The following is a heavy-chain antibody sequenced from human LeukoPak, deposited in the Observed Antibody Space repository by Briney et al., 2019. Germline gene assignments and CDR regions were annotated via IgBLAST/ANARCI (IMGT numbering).Heavy chain of an antibody. V-gene: IGHV3-15*01. D-gene: IGHD5-12*01. CDR2: IKSKTDGGTT. Sequence: PGGSLRLSCAASGFTFSNAWMSWVRQAPGKGLEWVGRIKSKTDGGTTDYAAPVKGRFTISRDDSKNTLYLQMNSLKTEDTAVYYCTTERYSGYDWNYWGQGTLVTVSS. CDR3: TTERYSGYDWNY. J-gene: IGHJ4*02. CDR1: GFTFSNAW.